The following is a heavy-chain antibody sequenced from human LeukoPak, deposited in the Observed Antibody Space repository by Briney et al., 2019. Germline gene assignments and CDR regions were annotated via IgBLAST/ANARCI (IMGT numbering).Heavy chain of an antibody. CDR2: IYYSGST. CDR1: GGSISSSSYY. V-gene: IGHV4-39*01. CDR3: VRVRFAGYDYDY. D-gene: IGHD5-12*01. Sequence: SETLSLTCTVSGGSISSSSYYWGWIRQPPGKGLEWIGSIYYSGSTYYNPSLKSRVTISVDTSKNQFSLKLSSVTAADTAVYYCVRVRFAGYDYDYWGQGTLVTVSS. J-gene: IGHJ4*02.